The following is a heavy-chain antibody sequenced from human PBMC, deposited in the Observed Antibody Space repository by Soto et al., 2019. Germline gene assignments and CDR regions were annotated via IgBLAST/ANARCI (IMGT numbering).Heavy chain of an antibody. CDR2: ISGCGGHT. J-gene: IGHJ4*02. D-gene: IGHD5-18*01. CDR3: EKNRPSPASPAPPAMGMADS. Sequence: GWALRLSCAASAFTFTKYAMTWVRQAPWKGLEWVSPISGCGGHTYYADSVKGRFIIPRHNSKNTLYLQLNSLRAEDTAVYYCEKNRPSPASPAPPAMGMADSWGQGNTVTVSS. V-gene: IGHV3-23*01. CDR1: AFTFTKYA.